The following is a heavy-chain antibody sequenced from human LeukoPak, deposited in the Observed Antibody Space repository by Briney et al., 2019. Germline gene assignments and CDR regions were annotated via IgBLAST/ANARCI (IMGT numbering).Heavy chain of an antibody. V-gene: IGHV3-11*01. CDR3: ARFGGGLDH. CDR2: MSGSGSTI. Sequence: GGSLRLSCAASGFTFSDYYMSRLRQAPGKGLEWISYMSGSGSTIYYADSVKGRFTVSRDNAKHSLYLQMNSLGAEDTAVYYCARFGGGLDHWGQGTLVTVSS. D-gene: IGHD3-10*01. J-gene: IGHJ4*02. CDR1: GFTFSDYY.